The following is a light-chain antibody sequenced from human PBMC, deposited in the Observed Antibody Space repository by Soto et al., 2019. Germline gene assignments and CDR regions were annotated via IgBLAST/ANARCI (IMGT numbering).Light chain of an antibody. CDR2: GAS. CDR3: QQYYEWPLT. CDR1: QSVSSN. Sequence: EIVMTQSPATLSVSLGESATLSCRASQSVSSNLAWYQQIPGQAPRLLIHGASTRATATPARFSGSGSGTEFTLTISSLQSEDFAVYYCQQYYEWPLTFGGGTKVDIK. V-gene: IGKV3-15*01. J-gene: IGKJ4*01.